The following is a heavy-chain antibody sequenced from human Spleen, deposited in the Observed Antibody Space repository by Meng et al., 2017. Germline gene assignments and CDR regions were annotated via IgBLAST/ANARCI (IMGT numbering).Heavy chain of an antibody. CDR1: GFTFDDYG. Sequence: GESLKISCAASGFTFDDYGMSWVRQAPGKGLEWVSVIYSGGSTYYADSVKGRFTISRDNSKNTLYLQMNSLRAEDTAVYYCANDAGCTTGTMFDRWGQGTLVTVSS. J-gene: IGHJ5*02. CDR3: ANDAGCTTGTMFDR. D-gene: IGHD4-17*01. CDR2: IYSGGST. V-gene: IGHV3-53*01.